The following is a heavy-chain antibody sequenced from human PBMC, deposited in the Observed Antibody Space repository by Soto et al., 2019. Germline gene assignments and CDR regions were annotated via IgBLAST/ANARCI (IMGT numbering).Heavy chain of an antibody. D-gene: IGHD3-3*01. J-gene: IGHJ4*02. Sequence: EVQLLESGGGLVQPGGSLRLSCAASGFTFSTYAMRWVRQAPGKGLEWVSSINKNGGSTFYADSVKGRFTISRDNSKDTLFLQMNGLRAEDTALDYCAKRPSYEFVNWGQGTLVTVSS. CDR2: INKNGGST. CDR1: GFTFSTYA. V-gene: IGHV3-23*01. CDR3: AKRPSYEFVN.